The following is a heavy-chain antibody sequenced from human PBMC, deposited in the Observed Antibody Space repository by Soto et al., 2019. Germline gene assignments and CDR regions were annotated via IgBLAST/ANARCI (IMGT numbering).Heavy chain of an antibody. CDR2: IIPILGAA. V-gene: IGHV1-69*16. CDR3: ARGGEGISTGCDY. D-gene: IGHD2-2*01. Sequence: QVQLVQSEAEVKKPGSSVKVSCKASGGTFSSYIINWVRQAPGQGLEWMGGIIPILGAANYARKFQGRLTITADESTSTASMELSSLRSEDTAVYYCARGGEGISTGCDYWGQGTLVTVSS. J-gene: IGHJ4*02. CDR1: GGTFSSYI.